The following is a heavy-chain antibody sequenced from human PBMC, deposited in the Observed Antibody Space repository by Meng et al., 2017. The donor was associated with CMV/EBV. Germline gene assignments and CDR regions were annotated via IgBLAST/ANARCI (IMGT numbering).Heavy chain of an antibody. D-gene: IGHD3-22*01. V-gene: IGHV3-21*01. CDR2: ISSSSSYI. Sequence: GESLKISCAASGFTFSSYSMNWVRQAPGKGLEWVSSISSSSSYIYYADSVKGRFTISRDNAKNSLYLQMNSLRAEDTAVYYCARAAPYYYDKYGMDVWGQGTTVTVS. CDR3: ARAAPYYYDKYGMDV. J-gene: IGHJ6*02. CDR1: GFTFSSYS.